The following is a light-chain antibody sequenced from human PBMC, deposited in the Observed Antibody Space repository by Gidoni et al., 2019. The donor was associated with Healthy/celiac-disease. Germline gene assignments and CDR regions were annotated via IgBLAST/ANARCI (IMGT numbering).Light chain of an antibody. CDR1: SLRSYY. V-gene: IGLV3-19*01. CDR3: NARDSSGNLV. Sequence: SSELTQDPAVSVALVQTVRLTCQGDSLRSYYASWYQQKPGQAPVLVIYGKNNRPSGIPDRFSGSSSGNTASLTITGAQAEDEADYYCNARDSSGNLVFGGGTKLTVL. J-gene: IGLJ2*01. CDR2: GKN.